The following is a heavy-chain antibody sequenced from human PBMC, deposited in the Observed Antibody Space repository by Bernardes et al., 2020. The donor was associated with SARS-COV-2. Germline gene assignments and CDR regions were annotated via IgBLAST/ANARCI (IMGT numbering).Heavy chain of an antibody. CDR1: GFTFSSYW. V-gene: IGHV3-74*01. CDR2: INSDGSST. CDR3: ARDRRDIVVVPAASSRPGSYYYYYYMDV. J-gene: IGHJ6*03. D-gene: IGHD2-2*01. Sequence: GGSLRLSCAASGFTFSSYWMHWVRQAPGKGLVWVSRINSDGSSTSYADSVKGRFTISRDNAKNTLYLQMNSLRAEDTAVYYCARDRRDIVVVPAASSRPGSYYYYYYMDVWGKGTTVTVSS.